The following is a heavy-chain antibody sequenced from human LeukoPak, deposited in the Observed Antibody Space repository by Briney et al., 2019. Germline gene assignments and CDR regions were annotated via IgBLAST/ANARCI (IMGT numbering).Heavy chain of an antibody. D-gene: IGHD2-15*01. CDR1: GGSISSSSYY. CDR2: IYYSGST. V-gene: IGHV4-39*07. Sequence: PSETLSLTCTVSGGSISSSSYYWRWIRQPPGKGLEWIGSIYYSGSTYYNPSLKSRATISVDTSKNQFSLKLSSVTAADTAVYYCARECRYCSGGSRYYFDYWGQGTLVTVSS. J-gene: IGHJ4*02. CDR3: ARECRYCSGGSRYYFDY.